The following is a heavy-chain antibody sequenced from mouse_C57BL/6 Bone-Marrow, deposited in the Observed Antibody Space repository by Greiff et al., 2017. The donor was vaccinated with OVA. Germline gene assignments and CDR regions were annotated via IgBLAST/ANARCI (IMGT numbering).Heavy chain of an antibody. D-gene: IGHD1-1*02. CDR2: IYPGSGST. CDR1: GYTFTSYW. CDR3: ARSVYGRVDY. Sequence: QVQLQQPGAELVKPGASVKMSCKASGYTFTSYWINWVKQRPGQGLEWIGDIYPGSGSTNYNEKFKSTATLTVDTSSSTAYMQLSSLTSEDSAVYYCARSVYGRVDYWGQGTALTVSS. J-gene: IGHJ2*01. V-gene: IGHV1-55*01.